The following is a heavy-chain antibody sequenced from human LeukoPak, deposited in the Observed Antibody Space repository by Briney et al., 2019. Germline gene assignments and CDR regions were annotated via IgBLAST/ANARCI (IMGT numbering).Heavy chain of an antibody. CDR3: ARVTDLYYYYMDA. J-gene: IGHJ6*03. CDR1: GYTFTGYC. V-gene: IGHV1-2*02. CDR2: INPNSGGT. Sequence: GASVKVSCKASGYTFTGYCMHWVRQAPGQGLEWMGWINPNSGGTNYAQKFQGRVTMTRDTSISTAYMELSRLRSDDTAVYYCARVTDLYYYYMDAWGKGTTVTVSS. D-gene: IGHD3/OR15-3a*01.